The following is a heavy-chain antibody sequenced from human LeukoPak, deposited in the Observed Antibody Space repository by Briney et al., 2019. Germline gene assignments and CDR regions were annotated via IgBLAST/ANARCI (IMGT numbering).Heavy chain of an antibody. J-gene: IGHJ4*02. Sequence: GGSLRLSCAASGFNFSDSRMTWGRQAPGTGLEWVANANKEGTEKHFLDSVEGRFTISRDNAKKSLYLQMRSLRPEDTAVYFCVRGDWYFESWGQGTLVTVSS. CDR1: GFNFSDSR. V-gene: IGHV3-7*04. D-gene: IGHD2-21*02. CDR2: ANKEGTEK. CDR3: VRGDWYFES.